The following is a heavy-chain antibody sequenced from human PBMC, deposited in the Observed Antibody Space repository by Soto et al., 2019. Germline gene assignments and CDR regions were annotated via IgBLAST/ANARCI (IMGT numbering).Heavy chain of an antibody. J-gene: IGHJ4*02. D-gene: IGHD6-19*01. Sequence: SETLSLTCAVSGGSISSSNWWSWVRQPPGKGLEWIGEIYHSGSTNYNPSLKSRVTISVDKSKNQFSLKLSSVTAADTAVYYCARDDSSGWEYYFDYWCQGTLVTVSS. CDR1: GGSISSSNW. CDR2: IYHSGST. V-gene: IGHV4-4*02. CDR3: ARDDSSGWEYYFDY.